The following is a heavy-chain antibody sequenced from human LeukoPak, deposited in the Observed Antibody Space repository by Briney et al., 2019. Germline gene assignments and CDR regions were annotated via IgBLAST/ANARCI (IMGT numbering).Heavy chain of an antibody. CDR2: ISYDGSNK. CDR3: ARGSLFGVVQYFDY. CDR1: GFTFSSYA. J-gene: IGHJ4*02. Sequence: PGRSLRLSCAASGFTFSSYAMHWVRQAPGKGLEWVAVISYDGSNKYYADSVKGRFTISRDNSKYTLYLQMNSLRAEDTAVYYCARGSLFGVVQYFDYWGQGTLVTVSS. V-gene: IGHV3-30*01. D-gene: IGHD3-3*01.